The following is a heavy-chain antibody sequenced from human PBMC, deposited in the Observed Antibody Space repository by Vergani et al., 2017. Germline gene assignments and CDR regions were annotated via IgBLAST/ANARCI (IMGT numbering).Heavy chain of an antibody. D-gene: IGHD3-3*01. CDR3: ARSHGDYWYFDL. J-gene: IGHJ2*01. CDR1: GYSIGSGFY. Sequence: QVRLEESGPGLVKPSETLSLTCSVSGYSIGSGFYWAWFRQSPGEGLQWLTSIHNSGRTYHNPSRKSRVPVSLDTSKNRFSHNLTSVTATDTAFYYCARSHGDYWYFDLWGPGARVTVSS. CDR2: IHNSGRT. V-gene: IGHV4-38-2*01.